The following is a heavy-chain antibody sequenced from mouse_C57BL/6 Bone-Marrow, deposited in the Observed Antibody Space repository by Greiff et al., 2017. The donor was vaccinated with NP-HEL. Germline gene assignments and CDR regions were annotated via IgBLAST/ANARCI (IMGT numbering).Heavy chain of an antibody. V-gene: IGHV6-6*01. CDR1: GFTFSDAW. J-gene: IGHJ2*01. D-gene: IGHD2-1*01. CDR2: IRNKANNHAT. CDR3: TRGYVYGNYFDY. Sequence: EVKVVESGGGLVQPGGSMKLSCAASGFTFSDAWMDWVRQSPEKGLEWVAEIRNKANNHATYYAESVKGRFTISRDDSKSSVYLQMNSLRAEYTGIYYCTRGYVYGNYFDYWGQGTTLTVSS.